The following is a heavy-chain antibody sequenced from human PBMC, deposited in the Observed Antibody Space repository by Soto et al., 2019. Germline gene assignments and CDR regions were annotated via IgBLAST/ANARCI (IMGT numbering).Heavy chain of an antibody. D-gene: IGHD6-19*01. V-gene: IGHV3-30*18. Sequence: PGGSLRLSCADSGFTFSDYAMHWVRQAPGKGLEWVAVVSHDGRNTHYADSVKGRFTISRDSSKNTVSLEMTSLRVEDTAVYYCAKGGRQWLVTSDFNYWGQGALVTVSS. CDR1: GFTFSDYA. J-gene: IGHJ4*02. CDR3: AKGGRQWLVTSDFNY. CDR2: VSHDGRNT.